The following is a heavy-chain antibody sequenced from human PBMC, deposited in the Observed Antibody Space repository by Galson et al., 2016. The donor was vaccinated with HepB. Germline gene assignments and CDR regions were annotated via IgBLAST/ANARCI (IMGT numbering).Heavy chain of an antibody. Sequence: SLRLSCAASGFSFSTSGMSWVRQTPGRGLEWVSGITAGGGTTHYADSVKGRFTISRDNSKNTLFLEMNNLRVEDTAVYYCARSFYRDSLGGLLMAFWGQGFLVSVSA. CDR3: ARSFYRDSLGGLLMAF. V-gene: IGHV3-23*01. CDR1: GFSFSTSG. CDR2: ITAGGGTT. D-gene: IGHD3-16*01. J-gene: IGHJ4*02.